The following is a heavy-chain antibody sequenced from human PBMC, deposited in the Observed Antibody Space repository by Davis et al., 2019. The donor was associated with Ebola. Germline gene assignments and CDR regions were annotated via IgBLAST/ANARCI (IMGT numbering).Heavy chain of an antibody. CDR2: ISSSSSYI. CDR3: ASFSYGDYRDY. V-gene: IGHV3-21*01. CDR1: GFTFSSYG. Sequence: GESLNTSCAASGFTFSSYGMHWVRQAPGKRLEWVSSISSSSSYIYYADSVKGRFTISRDNAKNSLYLQMNSLRAEDTAVYYCASFSYGDYRDYWGQGTLVTVSS. D-gene: IGHD4-17*01. J-gene: IGHJ4*02.